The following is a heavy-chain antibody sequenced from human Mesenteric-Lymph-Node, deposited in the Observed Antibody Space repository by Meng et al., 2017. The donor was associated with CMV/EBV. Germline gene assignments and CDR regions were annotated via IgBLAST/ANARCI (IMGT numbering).Heavy chain of an antibody. CDR3: AKDLYYDFCTSYSGPDY. Sequence: GESLKISCAASGFTFRGYGMHWVRQAPGKGLEWVAFIAYDGGNEYYADSVKGRFTISRDNFKDTLDLQMNSLRAEDTAVYYCAKDLYYDFCTSYSGPDYWGQGTAVTGSS. CDR2: IAYDGGNE. J-gene: IGHJ4*02. CDR1: GFTFRGYG. D-gene: IGHD3-3*01. V-gene: IGHV3-30*02.